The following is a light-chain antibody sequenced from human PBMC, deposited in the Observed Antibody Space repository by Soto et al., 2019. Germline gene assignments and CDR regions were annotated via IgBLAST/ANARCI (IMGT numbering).Light chain of an antibody. CDR3: QQYNIWPQGT. CDR1: QSVSSN. Sequence: EIVMTQSPATLSVSPGERAILSCRASQSVSSNLAWYQQKPCQAPRLLIYGASTKATRIPARFSGSGSGTEFTLTIMSLQSDDFAVYSCQQYNIWPQGTFGPGTKIDI. J-gene: IGKJ3*01. V-gene: IGKV3-15*01. CDR2: GAS.